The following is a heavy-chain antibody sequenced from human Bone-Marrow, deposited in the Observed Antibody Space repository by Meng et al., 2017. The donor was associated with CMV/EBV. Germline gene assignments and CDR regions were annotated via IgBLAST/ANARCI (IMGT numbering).Heavy chain of an antibody. CDR1: GFTFSNYA. J-gene: IGHJ4*02. CDR2: ISGSGGST. Sequence: GESLKISCAASGFTFSNYAMSWVRQAPGKGLEWVSVISGSGGSTYYADSVKGRFTISRDNSKNTLYLQMNSLRAEDTAVYYCAKGNDIVVVPAAIRVPDFDYWGQGTLVTVSS. V-gene: IGHV3-23*01. CDR3: AKGNDIVVVPAAIRVPDFDY. D-gene: IGHD2-2*02.